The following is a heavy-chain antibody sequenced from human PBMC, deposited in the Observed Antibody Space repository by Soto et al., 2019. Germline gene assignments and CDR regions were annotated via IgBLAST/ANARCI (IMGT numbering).Heavy chain of an antibody. Sequence: GGSLRLSCAASGFTFSRYGMHWVRQAPGKGLEWVAVIWYDGSNKYYADSVKGRFTISRDNAKNTLYLQMNSLRAEDTAVYYCARDHRYCSGGSCYYYGMDVWGQGTTVTVSS. CDR1: GFTFSRYG. V-gene: IGHV3-33*01. CDR3: ARDHRYCSGGSCYYYGMDV. J-gene: IGHJ6*02. CDR2: IWYDGSNK. D-gene: IGHD2-15*01.